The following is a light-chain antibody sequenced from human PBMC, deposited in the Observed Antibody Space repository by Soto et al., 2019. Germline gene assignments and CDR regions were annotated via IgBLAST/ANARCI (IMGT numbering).Light chain of an antibody. Sequence: EIVLTQSPGTLSLSPGERPTLSCRASQSVSSSSLAWYQQKPGQAPRLLIYGASSRATGIPDRFSGSGSGTDFTLTISRLEPEDFAVYYCQQYGSSLRLTFGGGTRWIS. CDR2: GAS. V-gene: IGKV3-20*01. CDR3: QQYGSSLRLT. CDR1: QSVSSSS. J-gene: IGKJ4*01.